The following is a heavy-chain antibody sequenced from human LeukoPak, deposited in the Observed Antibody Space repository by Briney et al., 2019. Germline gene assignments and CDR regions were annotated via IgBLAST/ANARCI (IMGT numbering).Heavy chain of an antibody. Sequence: SETLSLTCAVYGGSFSRYYWSWVRRSPGKGLEWIAEIDHSGSTNYNPSLKTRVTISMDTSKNQFSLRLSSVTAADTAVYYCARAVGSAEDYWGQGTLVTVSS. CDR2: IDHSGST. D-gene: IGHD5-12*01. J-gene: IGHJ4*02. CDR3: ARAVGSAEDY. V-gene: IGHV4-34*01. CDR1: GGSFSRYY.